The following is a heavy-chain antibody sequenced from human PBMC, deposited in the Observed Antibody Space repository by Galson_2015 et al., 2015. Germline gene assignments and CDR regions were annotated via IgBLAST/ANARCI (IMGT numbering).Heavy chain of an antibody. CDR1: GITFRNYG. V-gene: IGHV3-33*01. D-gene: IGHD3-16*01. CDR3: ARDPLWDRTVGFDY. J-gene: IGHJ4*02. Sequence: SLRLSCATSGITFRNYGMHWVRQAPGKGLEWVAIIYYDGSNTFYADSVKGRFTISRDNSKSTLFLQMNSLRAEDTAVYYCARDPLWDRTVGFDYWGQGTLVTVSS. CDR2: IYYDGSNT.